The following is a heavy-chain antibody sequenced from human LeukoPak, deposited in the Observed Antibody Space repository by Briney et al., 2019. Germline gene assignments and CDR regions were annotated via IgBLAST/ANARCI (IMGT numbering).Heavy chain of an antibody. CDR2: ISSSGRTI. V-gene: IGHV3-11*04. Sequence: GGSLRLSCVACGFTFSDYYMSWTRQAPGKGLEWVSYISSSGRTIYDADSVKGRFTISRDNAKNSLYLQMNSLKAEDTAVYYCARYYCSVTSCYGRYFDSWGQGILVTVSS. D-gene: IGHD2-2*01. J-gene: IGHJ4*02. CDR3: ARYYCSVTSCYGRYFDS. CDR1: GFTFSDYY.